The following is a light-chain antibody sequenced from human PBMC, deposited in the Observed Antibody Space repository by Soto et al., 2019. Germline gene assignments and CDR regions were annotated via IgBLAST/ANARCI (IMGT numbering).Light chain of an antibody. J-gene: IGKJ1*01. CDR1: QSVSSY. V-gene: IGKV3-11*01. CDR3: QQRSNWPPWT. Sequence: EILLTQSPATLSLSPGERATLSCRASQSVSSYLAWYQQKPGQAPRLLIYDASNRATGIPARFSGSGSGTDFTLTISSLEPEDFAVYYCQQRSNWPPWTFGQGTKVEVK. CDR2: DAS.